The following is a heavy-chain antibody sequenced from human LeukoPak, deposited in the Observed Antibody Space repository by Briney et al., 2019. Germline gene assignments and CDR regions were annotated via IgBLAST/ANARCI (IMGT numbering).Heavy chain of an antibody. D-gene: IGHD5-18*01. CDR3: AKDRVPGYSYVSY. CDR1: GFTFSSYG. CDR2: IRYDGSNK. V-gene: IGHV3-30*02. J-gene: IGHJ4*02. Sequence: PGGSLRLSCAASGFTFSSYGMHWVRQAPGKGLEWVAFIRYDGSNKYYADSVKGRFTISRDNSKNTLYLQMNRLRAEDTAVYYCAKDRVPGYSYVSYWGQGTLVTVSS.